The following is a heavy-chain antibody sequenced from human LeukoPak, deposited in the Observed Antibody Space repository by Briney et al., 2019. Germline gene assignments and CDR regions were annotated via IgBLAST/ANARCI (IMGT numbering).Heavy chain of an antibody. V-gene: IGHV4-34*01. CDR3: ARDSWELRAFDY. J-gene: IGHJ4*02. D-gene: IGHD1-26*01. CDR1: GGSFSGYY. Sequence: SETLSLTCAVYGGSFSGYYWSWIRQPPGKGLEWIGEINHSGSTSYNPSLKSRVTISVDTSKNQFSLKLSSVTAADTAVYYCARDSWELRAFDYWGQGTLVTVSS. CDR2: INHSGST.